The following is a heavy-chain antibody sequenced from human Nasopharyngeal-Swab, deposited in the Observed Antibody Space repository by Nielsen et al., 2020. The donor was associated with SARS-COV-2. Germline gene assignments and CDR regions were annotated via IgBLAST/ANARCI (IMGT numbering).Heavy chain of an antibody. J-gene: IGHJ3*02. Sequence: GGSLRLSCVASGFNFSSYWMNWVRQVPGKGLVWFSRISGDGSATSYADSVQGRFTIPRDTARNTVFLQMNSLREEDTAVYYCEGIWSSNDAFDIWGQGTMVTVSS. CDR2: ISGDGSAT. D-gene: IGHD2-15*01. V-gene: IGHV3-74*01. CDR3: EGIWSSNDAFDI. CDR1: GFNFSSYW.